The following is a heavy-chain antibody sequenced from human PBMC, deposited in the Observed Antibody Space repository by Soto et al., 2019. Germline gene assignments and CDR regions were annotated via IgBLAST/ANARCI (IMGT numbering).Heavy chain of an antibody. J-gene: IGHJ5*01. CDR3: ARDQRSKIYDSSGYYYAFWFDS. Sequence: GGSLRQTVEDAKFSVGRSYMSWDRQAPGKGLEWVSVIYTGGSTYYADSVKGRFSISRDNAKNTLYLQMNSLRAEDTAVYYCARDQRSKIYDSSGYYYAFWFDSWGQGTLVTVSS. V-gene: IGHV3-66*01. CDR2: IYTGGST. CDR1: KFSVGRSY. D-gene: IGHD3-22*01.